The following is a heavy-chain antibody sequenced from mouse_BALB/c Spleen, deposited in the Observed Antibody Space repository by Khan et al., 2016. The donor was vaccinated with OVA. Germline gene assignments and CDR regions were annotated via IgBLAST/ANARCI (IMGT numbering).Heavy chain of an antibody. V-gene: IGHV5-17*02. J-gene: IGHJ1*01. CDR1: GFTLSGFG. CDR2: IRFGSATI. CDR3: TRSLITTRYFDV. D-gene: IGHD2-4*01. Sequence: EVELVEPGGGLVQPGGSRKLPCAASGFTLSGFGTHWVRQAPETGLERVAYIRFGSATIYYADTVKGRFTNSRDNPKSTLFLQMTSLRSEDTAIKCCTRSLITTRYFDVWGADTTVTI.